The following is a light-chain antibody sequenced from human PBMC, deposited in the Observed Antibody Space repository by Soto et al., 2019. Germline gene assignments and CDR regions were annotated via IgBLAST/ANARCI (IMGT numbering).Light chain of an antibody. CDR2: ANN. CDR1: NSNVGGGYD. V-gene: IGLV1-40*01. J-gene: IGLJ2*01. Sequence: QSVLTQPPSVSGAPGQTVTISCTGSNSNVGGGYDVHWYQQLPGSAPKLLIYANNNRPSGVPDRFSGSKSSTSASLAITGLQAEDEADYYCQSYDPTLNVVFGGGTKLTVL. CDR3: QSYDPTLNVV.